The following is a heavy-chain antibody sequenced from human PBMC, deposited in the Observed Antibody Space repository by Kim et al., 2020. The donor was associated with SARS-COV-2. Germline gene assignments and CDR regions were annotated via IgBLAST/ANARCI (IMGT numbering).Heavy chain of an antibody. Sequence: HSGSTNSTPSLKSRVTISVDTSKNQFSLKLSSVTAADTAVYYCARGILEYWGQGTLVTVSS. V-gene: IGHV4-34*01. CDR2: HSGST. CDR3: ARGILEY. J-gene: IGHJ4*02.